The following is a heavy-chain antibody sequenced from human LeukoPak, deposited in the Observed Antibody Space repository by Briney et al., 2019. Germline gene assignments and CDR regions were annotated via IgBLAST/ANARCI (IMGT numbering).Heavy chain of an antibody. V-gene: IGHV3-7*01. CDR3: ARDIEAAGLFLDY. J-gene: IGHJ4*02. CDR2: MKYDGSEK. CDR1: GFTFSSYW. D-gene: IGHD6-13*01. Sequence: QAGGSLRLSCAASGFTFSSYWMSWVRQAPGKGLEWVANMKYDGSEKYYVDSVKGRFTISRDNAKNSLYLQMNSLRAGDTAVYYCARDIEAAGLFLDYWGQETLVTVSS.